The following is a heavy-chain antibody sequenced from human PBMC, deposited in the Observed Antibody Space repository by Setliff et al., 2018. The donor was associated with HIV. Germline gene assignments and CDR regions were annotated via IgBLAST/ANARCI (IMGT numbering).Heavy chain of an antibody. V-gene: IGHV4-59*11. CDR2: LSNRGTT. CDR1: GDSISSHY. D-gene: IGHD3-10*01. CDR3: AREGARHYGSGRYHSWFDP. Sequence: SETLSLTCSVSGDSISSHYWSWIRQPPGKGLEWIGYLSNRGTTDYNPSLRNRVTISGDTSKNHFSLRLTSVTAADTAVYYCAREGARHYGSGRYHSWFDPWSQGTQVTVSS. J-gene: IGHJ5*02.